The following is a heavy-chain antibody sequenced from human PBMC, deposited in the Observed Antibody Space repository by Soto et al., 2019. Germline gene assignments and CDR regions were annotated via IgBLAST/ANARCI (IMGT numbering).Heavy chain of an antibody. V-gene: IGHV1-3*01. J-gene: IGHJ6*02. Sequence: APVNGSSNASGSAETSYAMHWVRKAPGQRREWMGGINAGNGNTKYSQQFQGRVTITRDTSASTAYMELSSLRSEDTAVYYCARDSAHGRIFGVVKEASRYMDVWGQGTTVTVSS. CDR3: ARDSAHGRIFGVVKEASRYMDV. CDR2: INAGNGNT. D-gene: IGHD3-3*01. CDR1: GSAETSYA.